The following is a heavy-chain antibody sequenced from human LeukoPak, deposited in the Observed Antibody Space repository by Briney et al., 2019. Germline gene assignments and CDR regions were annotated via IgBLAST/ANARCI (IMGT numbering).Heavy chain of an antibody. CDR1: GFTFSSYG. Sequence: GGSLRLSCAASGFTFSSYGMHWVRQAPGKGLEWVAVISYDGSNKYYADSVKGRFTISRDNSKNTLYLQMNSLRAEDTAVYYCGKPGDRGGHSKICLWGQGTLVTVSS. V-gene: IGHV3-30*18. J-gene: IGHJ4*01. D-gene: IGHD6-19*01. CDR2: ISYDGSNK. CDR3: GKPGDRGGHSKICL.